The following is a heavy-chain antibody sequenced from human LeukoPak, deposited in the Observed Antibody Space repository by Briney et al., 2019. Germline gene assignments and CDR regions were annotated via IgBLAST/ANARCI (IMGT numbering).Heavy chain of an antibody. Sequence: ASVKVSCKASGGTFSSYAISWVRQAPGQGLEWMGRIIPIFGTANYAQKFQGRVTITTDESTSTAYMELGSLRSEDTAVYYCARDPGLLWYFDLWSRGTLVTVSS. J-gene: IGHJ2*01. CDR3: ARDPGLLWYFDL. CDR1: GGTFSSYA. CDR2: IIPIFGTA. V-gene: IGHV1-69*05. D-gene: IGHD2-15*01.